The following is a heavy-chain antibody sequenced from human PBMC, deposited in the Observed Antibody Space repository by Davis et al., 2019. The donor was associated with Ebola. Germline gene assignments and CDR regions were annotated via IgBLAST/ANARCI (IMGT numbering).Heavy chain of an antibody. CDR3: AREGVQVHSSSWRTYYFDY. J-gene: IGHJ4*02. D-gene: IGHD6-13*01. V-gene: IGHV3-30-3*01. CDR1: GFTFSSYA. Sequence: GGSLRLSCAASGFTFSSYAMHWVRQAPGKGLEWVAVISYDGSNKYYADSVKGRFTISRDNSKNTLYLQMNSLRAEDTAVYYCAREGVQVHSSSWRTYYFDYWGQGTLVTVSS. CDR2: ISYDGSNK.